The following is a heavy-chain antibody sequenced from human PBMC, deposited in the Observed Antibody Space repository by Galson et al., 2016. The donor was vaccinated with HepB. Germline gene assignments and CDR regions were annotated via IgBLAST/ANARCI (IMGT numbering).Heavy chain of an antibody. CDR1: GYTFTGYY. CDR3: ARGRYYYGSGKFFFGRAYVYGMDA. D-gene: IGHD3-10*01. J-gene: IGHJ6*02. CDR2: INPNTGDT. Sequence: SVKVSCKASGYTFTGYYIFWLRQAPGQGPEWMGWINPNTGDTKYSENFQGRVTLTRDTTISTAYMELSSLTSDDTAIYYCARGRYYYGSGKFFFGRAYVYGMDAWGQGTAVIVSS. V-gene: IGHV1-2*02.